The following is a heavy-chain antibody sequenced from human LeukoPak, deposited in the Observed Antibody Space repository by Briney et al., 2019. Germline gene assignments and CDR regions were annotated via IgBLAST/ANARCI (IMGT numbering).Heavy chain of an antibody. CDR2: IYTSGST. CDR1: GGSISSYY. D-gene: IGHD1-26*01. Sequence: TSETLSLTCTVSGGSISSYYWSWIRQPAGKGLEWIGRIYTSGSTNYNASLKSRVSMSVDTSKNQFSLKLSSVTAADTAVFYCARENSGSYREFDYWGQGTLVTVSS. V-gene: IGHV4-4*07. J-gene: IGHJ4*02. CDR3: ARENSGSYREFDY.